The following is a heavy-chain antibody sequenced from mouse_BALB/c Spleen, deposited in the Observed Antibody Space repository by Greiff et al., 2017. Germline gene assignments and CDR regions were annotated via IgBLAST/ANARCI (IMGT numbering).Heavy chain of an antibody. CDR2: IYPGSGST. Sequence: LQQPGSELVRPGASVKLSCKASGYTFTSYWMHWVKQRHGQGLEWIGNIYPGSGSTNYDEKFKSKGTLTVDTSSSTAYMHLSSLTSEDSAVYYCTREGNYDAMDYWGQGTSVTVSS. V-gene: IGHV1S22*01. D-gene: IGHD2-1*01. CDR3: TREGNYDAMDY. CDR1: GYTFTSYW. J-gene: IGHJ4*01.